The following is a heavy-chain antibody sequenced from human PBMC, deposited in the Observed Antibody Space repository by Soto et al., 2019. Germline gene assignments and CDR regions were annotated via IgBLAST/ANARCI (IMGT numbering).Heavy chain of an antibody. Sequence: QVQLQQWGAGLLKPSETLSLTCAVYGGSFSGYYWSWIRQPPGKGLEWIGEINHSGSTNYNPSLKSRVTVSLDTSKYQFSLKLSSVTAADTAVYYCASGPGGSGLGGMDVWGQGTTVTVSS. J-gene: IGHJ6*02. CDR3: ASGPGGSGLGGMDV. D-gene: IGHD3-10*01. V-gene: IGHV4-34*01. CDR2: INHSGST. CDR1: GGSFSGYY.